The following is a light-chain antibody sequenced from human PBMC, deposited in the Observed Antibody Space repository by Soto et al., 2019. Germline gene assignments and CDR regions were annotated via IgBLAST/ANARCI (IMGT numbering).Light chain of an antibody. CDR3: QQYGSSPGT. V-gene: IGKV3-20*01. J-gene: IGKJ1*01. CDR1: QSVFNSY. CDR2: DAS. Sequence: EIVLTQSPGTLSLSPGERATLSCRASQSVFNSYLAWYQQKPGQAPRLLIYDASSRTTGIPDRFSGSGSGTDFTLTISRLDPEDFAVYYCQQYGSSPGTFGQGTKVEIK.